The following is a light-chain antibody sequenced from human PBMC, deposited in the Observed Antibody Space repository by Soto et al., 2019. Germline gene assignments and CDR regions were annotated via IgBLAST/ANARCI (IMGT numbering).Light chain of an antibody. CDR2: GAY. J-gene: IGKJ1*01. CDR3: QQYGCSPRT. CDR1: QSVSSSY. Sequence: EIVLTQSPGTLSLSPGERATLSCRASQSVSSSYLAWYQQKPCHAPRLLIYGAYSSATGIPDMFSGSGSGTDFTLTISSLEPEDFAGDYCQQYGCSPRTFGQGTMVEIK. V-gene: IGKV3-20*01.